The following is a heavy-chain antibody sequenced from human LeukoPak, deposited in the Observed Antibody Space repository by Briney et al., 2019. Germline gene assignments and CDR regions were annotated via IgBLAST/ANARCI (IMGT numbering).Heavy chain of an antibody. CDR1: RFTFSSYS. CDR3: AKDRCSNGVGCYYYYMDV. V-gene: IGHV3-21*01. J-gene: IGHJ6*03. Sequence: GGSLRLSCAASRFTFSSYSMNWVRQAPGKGLEWVSSISSFGSYIYYADSVKGRFTISRDNAKNSLYLQMNSLRAEDTAVYYCAKDRCSNGVGCYYYYMDVWGKGTTVTISS. CDR2: ISSFGSYI. D-gene: IGHD2-8*01.